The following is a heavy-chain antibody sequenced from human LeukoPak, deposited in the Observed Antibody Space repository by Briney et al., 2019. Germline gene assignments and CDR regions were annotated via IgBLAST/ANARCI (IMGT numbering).Heavy chain of an antibody. D-gene: IGHD1-26*01. V-gene: IGHV3-74*01. CDR2: INTDGSST. CDR1: GFTFSSYW. J-gene: IGHJ4*02. Sequence: GGSLRLSCAASGFTFSSYWMHWVRQAPGKGLVWVSRINTDGSSTSYADSVKGRFTISRDNAKNTLYLQMNSLRAEDTAVYYCAKGGPVSGNFFHLDYWGQGTLVTVSS. CDR3: AKGGPVSGNFFHLDY.